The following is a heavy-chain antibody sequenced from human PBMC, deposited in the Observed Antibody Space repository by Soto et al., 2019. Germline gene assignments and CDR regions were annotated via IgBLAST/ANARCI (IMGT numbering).Heavy chain of an antibody. CDR2: ISSTTNYI. CDR3: TRESEDLTSNFDY. Sequence: PGGSLRLSCAASGFTFTRYSMNWVRQAPGKGLEWVSSISSTTNYIYYADSMKGRFTVSRDNAKNSVYLEMNSLSAEDTAVYYCTRESEDLTSNFDYWGQGTLVTVSS. V-gene: IGHV3-21*01. J-gene: IGHJ4*02. CDR1: GFTFTRYS.